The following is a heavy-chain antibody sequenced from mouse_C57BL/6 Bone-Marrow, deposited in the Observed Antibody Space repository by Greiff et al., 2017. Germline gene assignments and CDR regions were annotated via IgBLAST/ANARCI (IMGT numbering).Heavy chain of an antibody. J-gene: IGHJ4*01. Sequence: VQLQQPGAELVMPGASVKLSCKASGYTFSSYWMHWVKQRPGQGLEWIGEIDTSDSYTNYNQKFKGKSPWTVDKSSSTAYMQLSSLTSEDSAVYYCAVDRGYAMDYWGQGTSVTVSS. V-gene: IGHV1-69*01. CDR3: AVDRGYAMDY. CDR2: IDTSDSYT. D-gene: IGHD3-2*01. CDR1: GYTFSSYW.